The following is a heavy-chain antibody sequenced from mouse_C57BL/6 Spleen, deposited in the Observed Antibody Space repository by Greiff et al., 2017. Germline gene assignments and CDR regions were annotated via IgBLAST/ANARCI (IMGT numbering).Heavy chain of an antibody. J-gene: IGHJ4*01. Sequence: QVQLQQSGPELVKPGASVKISCKASGYSFTSYYIHWVKQRPGQGLEWIGWIYPGSGNTKYNEKFKGKATLTADTSSSTAYMQLSSLTSEDAAVYYGAREGRDSNYDAMDYWGQGTSVTVAS. D-gene: IGHD2-5*01. V-gene: IGHV1-66*01. CDR1: GYSFTSYY. CDR2: IYPGSGNT. CDR3: AREGRDSNYDAMDY.